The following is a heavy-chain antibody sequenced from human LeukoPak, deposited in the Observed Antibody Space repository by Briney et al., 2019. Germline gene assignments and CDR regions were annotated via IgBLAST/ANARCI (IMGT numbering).Heavy chain of an antibody. CDR1: GYSFTGYY. J-gene: IGHJ6*03. V-gene: IGHV1-2*02. Sequence: ASVKVSCKSSGYSFTGYYIHWVRQAPGQGLEWMGWINSNSGVTNYAQKFQGRVTMSRDASISTAYMELRRLRSDDTAVYYCARALPIPFYYMDVWGKGTTVTISS. CDR3: ARALPIPFYYMDV. CDR2: INSNSGVT. D-gene: IGHD2-2*02.